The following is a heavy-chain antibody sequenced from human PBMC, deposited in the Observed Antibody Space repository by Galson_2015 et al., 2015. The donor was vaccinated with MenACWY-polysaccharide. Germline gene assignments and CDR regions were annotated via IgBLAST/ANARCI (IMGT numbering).Heavy chain of an antibody. CDR1: GFTLSSHA. Sequence: SLRLSRAASGFTLSSHAMSWVRPAPGEGLEWGAAISGRGGTTYYADSVKGRFTISRDNSKNMVYLQMNSLRAEDTAVYYSLVVPGGNYRAMDVWGQGTTVTVSS. V-gene: IGHV3-23*01. CDR2: ISGRGGTT. CDR3: LVVPGGNYRAMDV. D-gene: IGHD2-2*01. J-gene: IGHJ6*02.